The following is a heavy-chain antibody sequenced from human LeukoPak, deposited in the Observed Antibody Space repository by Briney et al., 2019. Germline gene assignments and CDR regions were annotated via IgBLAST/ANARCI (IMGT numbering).Heavy chain of an antibody. CDR3: ARDQNHDFWSGYATHAFDI. D-gene: IGHD3-3*01. CDR2: ISSSSSTI. V-gene: IGHV3-48*04. J-gene: IGHJ3*02. CDR1: GFTFSSYS. Sequence: GGSLRLSCAASGFTFSSYSMNWVRQAPGKGLEWVSYISSSSSTIYYADSVKGRFTISRDNAKNSLYLQMNSLRAEDTAVYYCARDQNHDFWSGYATHAFDIWGQGTMVTVSS.